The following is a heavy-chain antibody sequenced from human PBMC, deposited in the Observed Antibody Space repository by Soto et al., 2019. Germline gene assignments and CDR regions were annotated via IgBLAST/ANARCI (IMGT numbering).Heavy chain of an antibody. CDR2: IYYSGST. J-gene: IGHJ4*01. CDR3: ASLENSRSESSIHY. CDR1: GGPISSYY. Sequence: SETLSLTYTVSGGPISSYYWSWIRQPPGKGLEWIGYIYYSGSTNYNPSLKSRVTISVDTSKNQFSLKLSSVTAADTAVYYCASLENSRSESSIHYCG. D-gene: IGHD5-12*01. V-gene: IGHV4-59*08.